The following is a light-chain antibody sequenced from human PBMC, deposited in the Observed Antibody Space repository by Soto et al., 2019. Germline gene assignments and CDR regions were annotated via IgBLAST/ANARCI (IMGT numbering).Light chain of an antibody. CDR3: QQYGGSSLYT. Sequence: EIVLTQSPGTLSLSPGERATLSCRASQSVSSSYLGWYQQKPGQAPRLLIYGASSRATGIRDRFSGSGSGTAFTLTISRLDPDDFAVYYCQQYGGSSLYTFGQGTKLEIK. CDR1: QSVSSSY. V-gene: IGKV3-20*01. CDR2: GAS. J-gene: IGKJ2*01.